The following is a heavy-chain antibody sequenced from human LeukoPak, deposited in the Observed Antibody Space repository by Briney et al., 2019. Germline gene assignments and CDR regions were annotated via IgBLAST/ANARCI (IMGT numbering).Heavy chain of an antibody. CDR2: ISSSSTI. V-gene: IGHV3-48*02. J-gene: IGHJ6*02. Sequence: GGSLRLSCAASQFTFSNYAMSWVRQAPGKGLEWVSYISSSSTIYYADSVKGRFTISRDNAKNSLYLQMNSLRDEDTAVYYCARDLWIQLWSRYYYYGMDVWGQGTTVTVSS. D-gene: IGHD5-18*01. CDR1: QFTFSNYA. CDR3: ARDLWIQLWSRYYYYGMDV.